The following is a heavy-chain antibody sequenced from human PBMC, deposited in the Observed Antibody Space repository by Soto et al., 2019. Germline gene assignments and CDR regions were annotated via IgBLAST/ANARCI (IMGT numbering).Heavy chain of an antibody. Sequence: GGSLRLSCAASGFAFSAAAMHWLRQAPGKGLEWVGAVRNTFYNYATLYAASLKGRFTVSRDDSKNMAFLEMNSLKTEDPAVYYCARQGVALELVVWGQGTLVTVSS. V-gene: IGHV3-73*01. CDR2: VRNTFYNYAT. J-gene: IGHJ4*02. D-gene: IGHD3-3*01. CDR3: ARQGVALELVV. CDR1: GFAFSAAA.